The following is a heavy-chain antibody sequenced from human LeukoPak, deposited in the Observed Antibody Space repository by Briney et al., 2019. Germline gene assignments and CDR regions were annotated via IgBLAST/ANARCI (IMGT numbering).Heavy chain of an antibody. V-gene: IGHV1-46*01. D-gene: IGHD6-19*01. CDR2: IDPNGGST. CDR3: VRIGYSSGWYSGPYDY. Sequence: ASVRVSCKASVYIFTGYYIHWVRQVPGQGPEWMGIIDPNGGSTIYALKFQGRLTLTRDTSTSTVFMDLSSLRSEDTSIYYCVRIGYSSGWYSGPYDYWGQGTLVTVSS. CDR1: VYIFTGYY. J-gene: IGHJ4*02.